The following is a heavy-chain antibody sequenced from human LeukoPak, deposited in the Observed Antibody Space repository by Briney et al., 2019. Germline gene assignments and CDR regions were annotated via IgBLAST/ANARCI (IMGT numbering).Heavy chain of an antibody. CDR1: GFTFSNYW. J-gene: IGHJ4*02. CDR2: ISTDGRSI. V-gene: IGHV3-74*01. Sequence: PGGSLRLSCAASGFTFSNYWMHWVRQGPGKRLVWVSRISTDGRSISYAESVKGRFTIFRDNAKNTLYLHMNSLRAEDTAVYYCARAFWGGYDYNDYWVQGTLVTVSS. D-gene: IGHD5-12*01. CDR3: ARAFWGGYDYNDY.